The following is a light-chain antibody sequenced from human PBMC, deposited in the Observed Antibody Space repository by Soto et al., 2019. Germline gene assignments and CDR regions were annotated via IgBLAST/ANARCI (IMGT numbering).Light chain of an antibody. Sequence: EVVMTQSPCIVYMSXRGGATLAXXXSQSIRSNFLAWYQRKPGQAPRLLIYGASTRATGIPARFSGSGSGTEFTLTISSLQSADFAVYYCQQYYNWPWTFGHGTKVDNK. CDR2: GAS. CDR1: QSIRSNF. CDR3: QQYYNWPWT. J-gene: IGKJ1*01. V-gene: IGKV3-15*01.